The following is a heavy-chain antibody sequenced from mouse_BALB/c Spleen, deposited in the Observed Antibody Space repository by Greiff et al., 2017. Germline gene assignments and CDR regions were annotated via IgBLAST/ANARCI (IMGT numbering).Heavy chain of an antibody. CDR3: ARWYDGYLFAY. CDR1: GFTFSSFG. V-gene: IGHV5-17*02. D-gene: IGHD2-3*01. Sequence: EVKLVESGGGLVQPGGSRKLSCAASGFTFSSFGMHWVRQAPEKGLEWVAYISSGSSTIYYADTVKGRFTISRDNPKNTLFLQMTSLRSEDTAMYYCARWYDGYLFAYWGQGTLVTVSA. J-gene: IGHJ3*01. CDR2: ISSGSSTI.